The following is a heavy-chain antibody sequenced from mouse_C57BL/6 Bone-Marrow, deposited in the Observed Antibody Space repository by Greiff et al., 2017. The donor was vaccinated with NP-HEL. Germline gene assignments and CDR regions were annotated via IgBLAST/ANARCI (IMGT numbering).Heavy chain of an antibody. J-gene: IGHJ4*01. D-gene: IGHD1-1*01. CDR2: ISYDGSN. Sequence: ESGPGLVKPSQSLSLTCSVTGYSITSGYYWNWIRQFPGNKLEWMGYISYDGSNNYNPSLKNRISITRDTSKNQFFLKLNSVTTEDTATYYCARAAYGTLYAMDYWGQGTSVTVSS. V-gene: IGHV3-6*01. CDR1: GYSITSGYY. CDR3: ARAAYGTLYAMDY.